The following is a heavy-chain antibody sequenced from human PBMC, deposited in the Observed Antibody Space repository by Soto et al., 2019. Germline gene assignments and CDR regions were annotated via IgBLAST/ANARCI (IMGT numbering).Heavy chain of an antibody. J-gene: IGHJ4*02. Sequence: LSLTCTISGGAINDHYWSFIRQPPGKGLEWIGYIYYNGNTNYNPSLESRVTISVDRSRNQFSLRLTSLTAADTAVYYCARVRTGYFDYWGRGALVTVSS. CDR3: ARVRTGYFDY. V-gene: IGHV4-59*11. D-gene: IGHD3-9*01. CDR2: IYYNGNT. CDR1: GGAINDHY.